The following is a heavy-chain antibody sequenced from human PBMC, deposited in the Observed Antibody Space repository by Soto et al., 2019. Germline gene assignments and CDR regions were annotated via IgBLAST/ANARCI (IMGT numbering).Heavy chain of an antibody. J-gene: IGHJ6*02. D-gene: IGHD3-3*01. V-gene: IGHV1-2*04. CDR3: ARDSGFWSGYGMDV. CDR2: INPNSGGT. Sequence: ASVKVSCKASGYTFTGYYMHWVRQAPGQGLEWMGWINPNSGGTNYAQKFQGWVTMTRDTSISTAYMELSRLRSDDTAVYYCARDSGFWSGYGMDVWGQGTTVTVSS. CDR1: GYTFTGYY.